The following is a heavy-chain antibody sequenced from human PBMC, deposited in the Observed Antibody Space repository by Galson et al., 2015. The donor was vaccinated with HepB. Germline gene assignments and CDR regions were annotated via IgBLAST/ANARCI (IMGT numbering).Heavy chain of an antibody. V-gene: IGHV3-30-3*01. D-gene: IGHD3-10*01. Sequence: SLRLSCAASGFTFSSYAMHWVRQAPGKGLEWVAVISYDGSNKYYADSVKGRFTISRDNSKNTLYLQMNSLRAEDTAVYYCARCPTNYYGSGSHKGGYYFDYWGQGTLVTVSS. CDR2: ISYDGSNK. J-gene: IGHJ4*02. CDR1: GFTFSSYA. CDR3: ARCPTNYYGSGSHKGGYYFDY.